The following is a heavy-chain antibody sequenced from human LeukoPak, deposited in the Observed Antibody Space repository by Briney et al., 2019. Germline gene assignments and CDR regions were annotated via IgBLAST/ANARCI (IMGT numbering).Heavy chain of an antibody. CDR3: ARCPVRGTMDV. CDR2: IYYSGST. Sequence: PSETLSLTCTVSGGSISSYYWSWIRQPPGKGLEWIGYIYYSGSTNYNSSLKSRVTISVDTSKNQFSLKLSSVTAADTAVYYCARCPVRGTMDVWGKGTTVTVSS. V-gene: IGHV4-59*01. J-gene: IGHJ6*03. CDR1: GGSISSYY. D-gene: IGHD3-22*01.